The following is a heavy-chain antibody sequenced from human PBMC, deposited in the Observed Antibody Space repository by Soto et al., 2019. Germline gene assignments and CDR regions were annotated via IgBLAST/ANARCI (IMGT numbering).Heavy chain of an antibody. V-gene: IGHV4-31*03. CDR1: GGPISSGANY. CDR3: ARVLCSSNTCYLPGSSIP. D-gene: IGHD2-2*01. J-gene: IGHJ5*02. Sequence: LSLTCTVSGGPISSGANYWSWVRQGPGKGLEWIGNIYYSGSAYYNPSLKSRLTMSVDTSKNSFSLKLTSVTAADTAVYYCARVLCSSNTCYLPGSSIPWGQATLATVST. CDR2: IYYSGSA.